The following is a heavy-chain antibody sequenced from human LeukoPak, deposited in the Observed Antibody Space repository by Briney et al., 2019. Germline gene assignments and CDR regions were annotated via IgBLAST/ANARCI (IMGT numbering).Heavy chain of an antibody. CDR3: ARDPYSGGYGAYYYYYMDV. J-gene: IGHJ6*03. D-gene: IGHD1-26*01. Sequence: GGSLRLSCAASGFTFSSYSMNWVRQAPGRGLEWVSYISSSSTIYYADSVKGRFTISRDNAKNSLYLQMDSLRAEDTAVYYCARDPYSGGYGAYYYYYMDVWGKGTTVTVSS. V-gene: IGHV3-48*01. CDR2: ISSSSTI. CDR1: GFTFSSYS.